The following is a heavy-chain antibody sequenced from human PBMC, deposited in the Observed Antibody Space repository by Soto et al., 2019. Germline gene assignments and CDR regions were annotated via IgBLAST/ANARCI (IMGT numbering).Heavy chain of an antibody. CDR2: IYYSGST. J-gene: IGHJ5*02. D-gene: IGHD3-10*01. CDR3: TNSNWFDP. CDR1: GGSISSSRYY. Sequence: QLQLQESGPGLVKPSETLSLTCTVSGGSISSSRYYWGWIRQPPGKGLEWIGRIYYSGSTYYNPSLTSRATISVDTSKNQFSLKLSPVTAADTAVDYCTNSNWFDPWGQGTLVTVSS. V-gene: IGHV4-39*01.